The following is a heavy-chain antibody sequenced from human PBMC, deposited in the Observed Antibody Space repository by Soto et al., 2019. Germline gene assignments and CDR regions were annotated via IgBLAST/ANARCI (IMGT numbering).Heavy chain of an antibody. Sequence: ASVKVCCKASGYTFTGYCMHWVRQAPGQGLEWMGWINPNSGGTNYAQKFQGWVTMTRDTSISTAYMELSRLRSDDTAVYYCARDGSGSQALGYYYGMYVWGQGTTVTVSS. V-gene: IGHV1-2*04. D-gene: IGHD3-10*01. J-gene: IGHJ6*02. CDR2: INPNSGGT. CDR1: GYTFTGYC. CDR3: ARDGSGSQALGYYYGMYV.